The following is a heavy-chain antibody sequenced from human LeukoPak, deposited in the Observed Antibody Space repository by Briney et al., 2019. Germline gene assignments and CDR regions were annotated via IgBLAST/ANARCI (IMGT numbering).Heavy chain of an antibody. CDR2: INHRGSP. CDR1: GGSFSGYY. Sequence: SETQTLTCAVYGGSFSGYYWSWIRQPPGKGLVWIGQINHRGSPNYKPVLQSRVTISVDTSKDQFSLNLSSVTAAETAVYYCARGYSRAYYLDYWGQGTLVTVSS. CDR3: ARGYSRAYYLDY. D-gene: IGHD6-13*01. V-gene: IGHV4-34*01. J-gene: IGHJ4*02.